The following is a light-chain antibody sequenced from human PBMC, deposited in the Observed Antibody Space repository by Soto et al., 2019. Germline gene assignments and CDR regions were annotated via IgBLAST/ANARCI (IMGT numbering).Light chain of an antibody. CDR2: GNN. J-gene: IGLJ3*02. Sequence: QSVLTQPPSASGTPGQRVTISCSGSNSNLGTNTVNLYQHLPGTAPKPLIFGNNQRASGVPARFSGSKSGTSASLAISELQSAYESDYYCASWDDTLNGPGFGGGTKLTV. CDR3: ASWDDTLNGPG. V-gene: IGLV1-44*01. CDR1: NSNLGTNT.